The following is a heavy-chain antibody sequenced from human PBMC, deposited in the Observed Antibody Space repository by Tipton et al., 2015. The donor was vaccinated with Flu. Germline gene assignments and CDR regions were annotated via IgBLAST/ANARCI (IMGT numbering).Heavy chain of an antibody. V-gene: IGHV4-4*07. CDR1: GGSLSSYF. J-gene: IGHJ5*02. CDR3: ARSGDFYLNWFGP. CDR2: IYPSGNT. Sequence: LRLSCTVSGGSLSSYFWSWIRQPAGKGLEWIGRIYPSGNTNYNPSLQSRVTMSVDTSRNQFSLSLTSVTAADAAIYYCARSGDFYLNWFGPWGQGTLVTVSS. D-gene: IGHD2/OR15-2a*01.